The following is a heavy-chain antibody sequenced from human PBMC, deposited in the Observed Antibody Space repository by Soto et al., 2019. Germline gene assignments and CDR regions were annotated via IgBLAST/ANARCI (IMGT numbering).Heavy chain of an antibody. D-gene: IGHD4-17*01. CDR3: ARGGADYDYGDYAYSYYGMDV. CDR1: GGSISSYY. Sequence: PSETLSLTCTVSGGSISSYYWSWIRQAPGKGLEWIGYIYYSGSTNYNPSLKSRVTISVDTSKNQFSLKLSSVTAADTAVYYCARGGADYDYGDYAYSYYGMDVWGQGTTVTVSS. J-gene: IGHJ6*02. V-gene: IGHV4-59*12. CDR2: IYYSGST.